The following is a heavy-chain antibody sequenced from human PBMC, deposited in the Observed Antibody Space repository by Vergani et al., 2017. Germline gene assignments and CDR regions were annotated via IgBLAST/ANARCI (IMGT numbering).Heavy chain of an antibody. Sequence: QVQLVPSGAEVKKPGASVKVSCKVSGYTLTELSMHWVRQAPGKGLEWMGGFDPEEGETIYAQKFQGRVTMTEDTSTDTAYMELSSLRSEDTAVYYCATGPKIQRAFDIWGQGTMVTVSS. CDR1: GYTLTELS. D-gene: IGHD1-1*01. CDR3: ATGPKIQRAFDI. CDR2: FDPEEGET. V-gene: IGHV1-24*01. J-gene: IGHJ3*02.